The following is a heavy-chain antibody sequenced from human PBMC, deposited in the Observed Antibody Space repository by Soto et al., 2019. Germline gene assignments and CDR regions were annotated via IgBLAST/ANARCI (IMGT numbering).Heavy chain of an antibody. D-gene: IGHD6-6*01. V-gene: IGHV1-69*13. CDR2: IIPIFGTA. Sequence: SVKVSCKASGGTFSSYAISWVRQAPGQGLEWMGGIIPIFGTANYAQKFQGRVTITADESTSTAYMELSSLRSEDTAVYYCAAYSSSSDYYYYYGMDVWGQGTTVTVSS. CDR3: AAYSSSSDYYYYYGMDV. J-gene: IGHJ6*02. CDR1: GGTFSSYA.